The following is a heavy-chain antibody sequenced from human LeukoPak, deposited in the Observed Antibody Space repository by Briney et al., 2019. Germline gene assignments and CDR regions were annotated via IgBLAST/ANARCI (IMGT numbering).Heavy chain of an antibody. J-gene: IGHJ5*02. CDR1: GGSISSYY. CDR3: ARDNYDFWSGYYTWWFDP. Sequence: PSETLSLTCTVSGGSISSYYWSWIRQPPGKGLEWIGEINHSGSTNYNPSLKSRVTTSVDTSKNQFSLKLSSVTAADTAVYYCARDNYDFWSGYYTWWFDPWGQGTLVTVSS. CDR2: INHSGST. D-gene: IGHD3-3*01. V-gene: IGHV4-34*01.